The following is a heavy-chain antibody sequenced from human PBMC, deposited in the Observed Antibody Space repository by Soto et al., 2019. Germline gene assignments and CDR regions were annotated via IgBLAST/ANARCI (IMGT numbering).Heavy chain of an antibody. J-gene: IGHJ6*03. CDR1: SGSISSSDCF. CDR3: ARVLRDYPFYYYYMDV. Sequence: QLQLQESGPGLVKPSETLSLTCTVSSGSISSSDCFWGWIRQPPGKGLEWIGNIYYSGSTYYNPFLKSRVAMSVDTSNNQFSLKLSSVTAADTAVYYCARVLRDYPFYYYYMDVWGKGTTVTVSS. V-gene: IGHV4-39*01. D-gene: IGHD3-10*01. CDR2: IYYSGST.